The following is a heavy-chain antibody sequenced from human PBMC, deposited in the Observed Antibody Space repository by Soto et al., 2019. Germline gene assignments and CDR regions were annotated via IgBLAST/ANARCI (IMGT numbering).Heavy chain of an antibody. CDR2: IWYDGSNK. D-gene: IGHD2-2*01. CDR3: ARDKGVVPAAMGPSVP. V-gene: IGHV3-33*01. Sequence: RGSLRLSCAASGFTFSSYGMHWVRQAPGKGLEWVAVIWYDGSNKYYADSVKGRFTISRDNSKNTLYLQMNSLRAEDTAVYYCARDKGVVPAAMGPSVPWGQGTLVTVSS. J-gene: IGHJ5*02. CDR1: GFTFSSYG.